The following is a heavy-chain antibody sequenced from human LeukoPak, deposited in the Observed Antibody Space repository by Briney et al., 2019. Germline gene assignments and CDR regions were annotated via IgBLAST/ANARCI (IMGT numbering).Heavy chain of an antibody. CDR3: APIGAGY. J-gene: IGHJ4*02. CDR2: IISDGSSA. CDR1: GLTFTGNW. D-gene: IGHD4/OR15-4a*01. V-gene: IGHV3-74*01. Sequence: PGGSLRLSCAASGLTFTGNWHWVRQAPGKGLVWVSVIISDGSSATYADSVKGRFTISRDSAKNTLSLQMNSLRVEDTAVYYCAPIGAGYWGQGTLVIVSS.